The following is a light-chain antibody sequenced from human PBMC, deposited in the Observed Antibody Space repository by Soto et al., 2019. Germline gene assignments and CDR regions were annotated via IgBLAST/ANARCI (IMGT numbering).Light chain of an antibody. CDR2: EVS. V-gene: IGLV2-8*01. CDR3: SSYAGSNNYV. Sequence: QSALTQPPSASGSPGQSVTISCTGTSSDVGAYNYLSWYQQHPGKAPKLMICEVSKRPSGVPDRFSGSKSGNTASLTVSGLQAEDEADYYCSSYAGSNNYVFGTGTKVTVL. J-gene: IGLJ1*01. CDR1: SSDVGAYNY.